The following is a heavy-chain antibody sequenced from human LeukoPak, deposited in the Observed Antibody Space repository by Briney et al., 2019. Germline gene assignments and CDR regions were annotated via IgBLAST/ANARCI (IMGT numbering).Heavy chain of an antibody. CDR2: VSGSDGST. CDR1: GFTFSSYD. Sequence: GGSLRLSCAASGFTFSSYDMSWVRQAPGKGPEWVSAVSGSDGSTYYADSVKGRFTISRGNSKNTLSLQMNSLRAEDTAVYYCAKSEVSSGPPIDYWGQGTLVTVSS. J-gene: IGHJ4*02. V-gene: IGHV3-23*01. CDR3: AKSEVSSGPPIDY. D-gene: IGHD3-22*01.